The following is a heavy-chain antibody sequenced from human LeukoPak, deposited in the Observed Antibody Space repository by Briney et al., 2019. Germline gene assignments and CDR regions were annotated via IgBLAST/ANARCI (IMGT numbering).Heavy chain of an antibody. V-gene: IGHV3-23*01. CDR3: AKYPASGGYFDY. Sequence: GGSLRLSCAASGFTFSSYAMGWVRQAPGKGLEWVSAISNGGGRTYSTDSVKGRFTISRDNSKNTLYLQMNSLRAEDTAVFYCAKYPASGGYFDYWGQGTLVTVSS. CDR2: ISNGGGRT. D-gene: IGHD6-13*01. CDR1: GFTFSSYA. J-gene: IGHJ4*02.